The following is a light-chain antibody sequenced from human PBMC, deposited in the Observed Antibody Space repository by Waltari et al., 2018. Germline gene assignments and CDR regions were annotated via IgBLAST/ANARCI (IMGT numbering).Light chain of an antibody. CDR2: DAS. CDR1: QSVSSY. V-gene: IGKV3-11*01. J-gene: IGKJ1*01. CDR3: QQRSTRWT. Sequence: EIVLTQSPATLSLSPGERATLSCRTSQSVSSYLAWYQQKPGQAPRLLIYDASSGATGIPARFSGSGSGTDFTLTSSSLEPEDFAVYYCQQRSTRWTFGQGTKVEIK.